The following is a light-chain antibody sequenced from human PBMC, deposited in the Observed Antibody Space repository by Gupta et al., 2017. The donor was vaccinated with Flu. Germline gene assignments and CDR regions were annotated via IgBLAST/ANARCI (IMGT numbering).Light chain of an antibody. CDR3: CSDAGSDNLV. CDR1: SSDVGGYNY. Sequence: SALPQPRSVSGSPSPSVTISCTGTSSDVGGYNYVSWYQQHPGQAPKLMIYDVINRPAGAPDLLSGSEAGNTASLTISGLQEEEEADYYGCSDAGSDNLVFGGGTKLTVL. CDR2: DVI. J-gene: IGLJ2*01. V-gene: IGLV2-11*01.